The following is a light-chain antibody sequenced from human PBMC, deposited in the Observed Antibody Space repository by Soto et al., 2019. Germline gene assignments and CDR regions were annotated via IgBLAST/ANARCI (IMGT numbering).Light chain of an antibody. V-gene: IGLV2-14*01. CDR2: DVN. J-gene: IGLJ2*01. Sequence: QSVLTQPASVSGSPGQSITISCTGTSSDVGGYNYVSWYQQHPGKAPKLMIYDVNYRPSGISHRFSGSKSGNTASLTISGLQAEDEADYYCSSYTSSSTVFGGGTKLTVL. CDR1: SSDVGGYNY. CDR3: SSYTSSSTV.